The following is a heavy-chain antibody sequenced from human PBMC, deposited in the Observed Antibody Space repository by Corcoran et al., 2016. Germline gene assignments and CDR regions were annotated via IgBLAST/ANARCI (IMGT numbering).Heavy chain of an antibody. CDR2: INPSGGST. D-gene: IGHD6-6*01. CDR1: GYTFTSYY. Sequence: QVQLVQSGAEVKKPGASVKVSCKASGYTFTSYYMHWVRQAPGQGLEWMGIINPSGGSTSYAQKFQGRVTMTRDTSTSTVYMELSSLRSEDTAVYSCARANPRGIAARGEGWFDPWGQGTLVTVSS. V-gene: IGHV1-46*01. J-gene: IGHJ5*02. CDR3: ARANPRGIAARGEGWFDP.